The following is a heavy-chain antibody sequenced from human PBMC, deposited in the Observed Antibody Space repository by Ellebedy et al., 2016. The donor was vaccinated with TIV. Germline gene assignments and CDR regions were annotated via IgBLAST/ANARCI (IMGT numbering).Heavy chain of an antibody. CDR2: INQDGGEK. D-gene: IGHD2-15*01. J-gene: IGHJ3*02. CDR3: ARLIGGTCQCAFDI. Sequence: GESLKISCAASGFTISRHWMSWVRQGPGKGLEWVANINQDGGEKNYVDSVRGRFTISRDNAKHSLYLQMNSLGAEDTAVYYCARLIGGTCQCAFDIWGQGTMVTVSS. CDR1: GFTISRHW. V-gene: IGHV3-7*01.